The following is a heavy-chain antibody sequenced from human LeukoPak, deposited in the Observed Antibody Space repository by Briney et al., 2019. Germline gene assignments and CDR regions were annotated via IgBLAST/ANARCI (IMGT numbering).Heavy chain of an antibody. V-gene: IGHV3-23*01. Sequence: GGSLRLSCAASGFTFHNYAMSWVRQAQGKWLEWVSAISSSGDITFYADSVKGRFTISRDNSRYTLYLQMNSLRAEDAAMYYCAKDRPNYHESNGHYYRRNGDYWGQGTLVTVSS. CDR2: ISSSGDIT. CDR1: GFTFHNYA. CDR3: AKDRPNYHESNGHYYRRNGDY. D-gene: IGHD3-22*01. J-gene: IGHJ4*02.